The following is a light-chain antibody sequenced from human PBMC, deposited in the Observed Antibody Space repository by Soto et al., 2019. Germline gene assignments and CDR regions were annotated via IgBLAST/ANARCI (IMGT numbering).Light chain of an antibody. V-gene: IGKV3-15*01. CDR2: DAS. Sequence: EIVMTQSPATLSVSPGEGATLSCRASQSVSRNLAWYQQKLGQAPRLLIYDASTRPTGIPARFSGSGSGTEFTLTISSLQSEDFAVYYCQQYKNWPRTFGQGTKVDIK. CDR1: QSVSRN. CDR3: QQYKNWPRT. J-gene: IGKJ1*01.